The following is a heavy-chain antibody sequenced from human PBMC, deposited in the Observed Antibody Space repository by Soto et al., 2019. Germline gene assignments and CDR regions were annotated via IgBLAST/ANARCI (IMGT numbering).Heavy chain of an antibody. Sequence: LCGGSIRSSGYYWGWIRRPPGMGLEWIGSIFHSGSTLYTPSLNGRVTISVDTSKNQFSLKMTSVTAADTAVYYCARHATYCSSNSCYEFDFWGQGSLVTVSS. D-gene: IGHD2-2*01. CDR3: ARHATYCSSNSCYEFDF. CDR1: GGSIRSSGYY. J-gene: IGHJ4*02. V-gene: IGHV4-39*01. CDR2: IFHSGST.